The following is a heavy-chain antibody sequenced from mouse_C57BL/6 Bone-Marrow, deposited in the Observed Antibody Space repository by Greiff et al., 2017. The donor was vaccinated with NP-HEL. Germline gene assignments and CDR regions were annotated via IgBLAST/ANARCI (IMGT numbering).Heavy chain of an antibody. D-gene: IGHD1-1*01. Sequence: EVKLMESGGGLVKPGGSLKLSCAASGFTFSSYAMSWVRQTPEKRLEWVATISDGGSYTYYPDNVKGRFTISRDNAKNNLYLQMSHLKSEDTAMYYCARLLLSDYAMDYWGQGTSVTVSS. CDR1: GFTFSSYA. CDR2: ISDGGSYT. J-gene: IGHJ4*01. V-gene: IGHV5-4*03. CDR3: ARLLLSDYAMDY.